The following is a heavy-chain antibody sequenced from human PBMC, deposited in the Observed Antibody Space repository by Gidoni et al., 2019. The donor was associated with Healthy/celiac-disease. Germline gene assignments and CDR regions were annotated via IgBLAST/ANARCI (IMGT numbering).Heavy chain of an antibody. Sequence: VKPSETLSLTCTVSGGPISSYYWSWLRQPPGKGLEWIGYIYYGGSTNYNPSLKSRVTISVDTSKNQFSLKLNSVTAADTAGYYCARGGDSGWLYYFAYWGQGTQVTVSS. D-gene: IGHD6-19*01. CDR1: GGPISSYY. CDR2: IYYGGST. J-gene: IGHJ4*02. CDR3: ARGGDSGWLYYFAY. V-gene: IGHV4-59*01.